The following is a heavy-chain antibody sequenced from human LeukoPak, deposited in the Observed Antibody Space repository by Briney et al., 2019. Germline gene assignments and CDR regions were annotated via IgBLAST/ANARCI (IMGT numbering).Heavy chain of an antibody. Sequence: PSETLSLTCTVSGGSISSGSYYWSWIRQPAGKGLEWIGRIYTSGSTNYNPSLKSRVTISVDTSKNQFSLKLSSVTAADTAVYYCARDSRWVAARPLYNWFDPWGQGTLVTVSS. CDR3: ARDSRWVAARPLYNWFDP. V-gene: IGHV4-61*02. CDR2: IYTSGST. D-gene: IGHD6-6*01. J-gene: IGHJ5*02. CDR1: GGSISSGSYY.